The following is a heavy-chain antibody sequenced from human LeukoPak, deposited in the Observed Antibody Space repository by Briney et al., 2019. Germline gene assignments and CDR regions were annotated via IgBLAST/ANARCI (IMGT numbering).Heavy chain of an antibody. J-gene: IGHJ2*01. V-gene: IGHV3-7*03. Sequence: GGSLRLSCAASGFTFSTYWMNWVRQAPGKGLEWVANIKQDGSEKYYVDSVKGRFTLARDSAKNSLYLQMNSLRAEDTAVYYCARAEWSNWYFDLWGRGTLVSVSS. CDR2: IKQDGSEK. CDR3: ARAEWSNWYFDL. CDR1: GFTFSTYW. D-gene: IGHD3-3*01.